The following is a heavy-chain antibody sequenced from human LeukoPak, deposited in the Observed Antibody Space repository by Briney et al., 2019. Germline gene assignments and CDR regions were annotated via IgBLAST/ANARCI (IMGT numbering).Heavy chain of an antibody. D-gene: IGHD3-10*01. CDR3: AGFGVTADY. J-gene: IGHJ4*02. CDR1: GGSISSGGYS. V-gene: IGHV4-30-2*01. CDR2: IYHSGST. Sequence: SETLSLTCAVSGGSISSGGYSWSWIRQPPGKGLEWIGYIYHSGSTYYNPSLESRVTISVDRSKNQFSLKLSSVTAADTAVYYCAGFGVTADYWGQGTLVTVSS.